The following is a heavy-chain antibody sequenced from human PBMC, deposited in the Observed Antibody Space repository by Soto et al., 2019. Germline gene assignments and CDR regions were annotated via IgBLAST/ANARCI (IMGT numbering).Heavy chain of an antibody. CDR2: ISYDGSNK. J-gene: IGHJ4*02. Sequence: GESLKISCAASGFTFSSYGMHWVRQAPGKGLEWVAVISYDGSNKYYADSVKGRFTISRDNSKNTLYLQMNSLRAEDTAVYYCAKDWEPLPTTVTTTGADYWGQGTLVTVSS. D-gene: IGHD4-17*01. CDR1: GFTFSSYG. CDR3: AKDWEPLPTTVTTTGADY. V-gene: IGHV3-30*18.